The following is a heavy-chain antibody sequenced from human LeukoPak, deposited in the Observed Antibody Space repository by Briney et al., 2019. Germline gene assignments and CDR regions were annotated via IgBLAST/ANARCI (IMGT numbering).Heavy chain of an antibody. J-gene: IGHJ5*02. V-gene: IGHV4-34*01. CDR3: ARGHLVYGSGSYYWFDP. CDR1: GGSFSGYY. CDR2: INHSGST. D-gene: IGHD3-10*01. Sequence: PSETLSRTCAVYGGSFSGYYWSWIRQPPGKGLEWIGEINHSGSTNYNPSLKSRVTISVDTSKNQFSLKLSSVTAADTAVYYCARGHLVYGSGSYYWFDPWGQGTLVTVSS.